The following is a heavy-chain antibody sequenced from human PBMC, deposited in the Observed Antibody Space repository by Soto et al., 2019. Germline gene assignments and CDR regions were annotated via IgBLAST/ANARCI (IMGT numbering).Heavy chain of an antibody. V-gene: IGHV1-46*01. CDR3: ARGRAYYYDSSGYFFVYNWFDP. D-gene: IGHD3-22*01. CDR2: INPSGGST. Sequence: GASVKVSCKASGYTFTSYYMHWVRQAPGQGLEWMGIINPSGGSTSYAQKFQGRVTMTRDTSTGTVYMELSSLRSEDTAVYYCARGRAYYYDSSGYFFVYNWFDPWGQGTLVTVSS. J-gene: IGHJ5*02. CDR1: GYTFTSYY.